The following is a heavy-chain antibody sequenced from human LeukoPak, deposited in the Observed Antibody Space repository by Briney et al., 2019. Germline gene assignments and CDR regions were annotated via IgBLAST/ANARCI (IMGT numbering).Heavy chain of an antibody. CDR1: GGSISSYY. Sequence: SETLSLTCTVSGGSISSYYWSWIRQPPGKGLGWIGYIYTSGSTNYNPSLKSRVTISVDTSKNQFSLKLSSVTAADTAVYYCARRISSSWYDGGFDYWGQGTLVTVSS. CDR2: IYTSGST. D-gene: IGHD6-13*01. CDR3: ARRISSSWYDGGFDY. J-gene: IGHJ4*02. V-gene: IGHV4-4*09.